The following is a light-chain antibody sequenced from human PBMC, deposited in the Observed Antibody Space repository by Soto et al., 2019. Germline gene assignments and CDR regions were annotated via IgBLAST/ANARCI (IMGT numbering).Light chain of an antibody. V-gene: IGKV3-20*01. Sequence: EIVLTQSPGTLSLSPGERATLSCKASQSLSNNNLAWYQQKPGQAPRLLIRGVSSRATGIPDRFSGSGSETDFTLTITRVEPEDFAVYYCHHYLSPEWTFGQGTKVEL. CDR2: GVS. CDR3: HHYLSPEWT. J-gene: IGKJ1*01. CDR1: QSLSNNN.